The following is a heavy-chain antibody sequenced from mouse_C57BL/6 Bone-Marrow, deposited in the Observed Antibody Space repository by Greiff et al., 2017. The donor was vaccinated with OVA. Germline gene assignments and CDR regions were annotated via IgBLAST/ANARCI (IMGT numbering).Heavy chain of an antibody. V-gene: IGHV2-2*01. J-gene: IGHJ2*01. CDR3: ARNAGGSSYVDY. D-gene: IGHD1-1*01. CDR1: GFSFTSYG. CDR2: IWSGGST. Sequence: QVQLKESGPGLVQPSQSLSITCTVSGFSFTSYGVHWVRQSPGKGLEWLGVIWSGGSTDYNAAFISRLSISKDNSKSQVFFRMNNLQTDDTAVYYCARNAGGSSYVDYWGQGTTLTVSS.